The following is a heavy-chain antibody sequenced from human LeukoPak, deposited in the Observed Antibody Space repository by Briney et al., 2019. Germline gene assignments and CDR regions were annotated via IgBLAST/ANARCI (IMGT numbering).Heavy chain of an antibody. CDR1: GGTFSSYA. CDR3: AGRIVGATEDAFDI. CDR2: IIPIFGTA. V-gene: IGHV1-69*13. Sequence: GASVKVSCKASGGTFSSYAISWVRQAPGQGLEWMGGIIPIFGTANYAQKFQGRVTITADESTSTAYMELSSLRSEDTAVYYCAGRIVGATEDAFDIWGQGTMVTVSS. D-gene: IGHD1-26*01. J-gene: IGHJ3*02.